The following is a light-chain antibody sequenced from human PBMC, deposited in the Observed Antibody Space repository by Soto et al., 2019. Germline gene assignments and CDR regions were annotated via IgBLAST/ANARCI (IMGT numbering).Light chain of an antibody. CDR1: QSISSW. CDR3: QQYNSYLWT. CDR2: DAS. J-gene: IGKJ1*01. Sequence: DSKMPQSPFPLSASVGDSVPITCRASQSISSWLAWYQQKPGKAPKLLIYDASSLESGVPSRFSGSGSGTEFTLTISSLQPDDFATYYCQQYNSYLWTFGQGTKVDI. V-gene: IGKV1-5*01.